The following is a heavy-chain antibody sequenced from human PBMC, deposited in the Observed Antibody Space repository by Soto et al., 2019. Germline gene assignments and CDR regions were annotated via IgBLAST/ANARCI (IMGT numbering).Heavy chain of an antibody. V-gene: IGHV1-18*01. J-gene: IGHJ4*02. CDR1: GFTFTSYA. D-gene: IGHD3-16*01. Sequence: QVHLVQSGAEVKMPGASVKVSCKASGFTFTSYAFTWVRQAPGQGLEWMGWISAYNGNTNYARNFRCRVTMTTDSSTSTVYMELGSLTSDDTAVYFCARDFTGWPPDGVDSWCQGTLVSVSA. CDR2: ISAYNGNT. CDR3: ARDFTGWPPDGVDS.